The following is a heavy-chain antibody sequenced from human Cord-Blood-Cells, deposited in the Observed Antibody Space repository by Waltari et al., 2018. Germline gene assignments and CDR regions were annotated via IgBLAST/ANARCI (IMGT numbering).Heavy chain of an antibody. D-gene: IGHD1-7*01. CDR3: ARHGRPIRGTGTIFDY. V-gene: IGHV4-39*01. Sequence: QLQLQASGPGLVKPSETLSLTCPVSGGSISSSSYSWGWIRQPPGKGLEWIGSIYYSGSTYYNPSLKSRVTISVDTSKNQFSLKLSSVTAADTAVYYCARHGRPIRGTGTIFDYWGQGTLVTVSS. J-gene: IGHJ4*02. CDR2: IYYSGST. CDR1: GGSISSSSYS.